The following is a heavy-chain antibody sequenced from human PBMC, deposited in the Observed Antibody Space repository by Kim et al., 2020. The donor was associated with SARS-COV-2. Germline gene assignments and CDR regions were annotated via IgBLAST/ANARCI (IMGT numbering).Heavy chain of an antibody. D-gene: IGHD3-10*01. CDR2: YYNSGSN. J-gene: IGHJ4*02. CDR1: GDTISTSHYY. Sequence: SETLSLTCTVSGDTISTSHYYWGWIRQSPGTGLQCIGTYYNSGSNYYNPSLRGRLTVTADRSKNQYSLNLNSVTDADTAVYYCARLSRNSGMVHYWGQGT. CDR3: ARLSRNSGMVHY. V-gene: IGHV4-39*01.